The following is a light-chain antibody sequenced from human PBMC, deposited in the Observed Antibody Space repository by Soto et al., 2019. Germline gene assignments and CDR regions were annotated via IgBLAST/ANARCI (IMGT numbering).Light chain of an antibody. Sequence: QSALTQPASVSGSPGQSITISCTGTSSDVGGYNDVSWYQQHPGKAPKLMIYDVSNRPSGVSNRFSGSKSGNTASLTISGLQAEDEADYYCSSYTVSSIVFGGGTKLTVL. V-gene: IGLV2-14*01. CDR1: SSDVGGYND. J-gene: IGLJ2*01. CDR2: DVS. CDR3: SSYTVSSIV.